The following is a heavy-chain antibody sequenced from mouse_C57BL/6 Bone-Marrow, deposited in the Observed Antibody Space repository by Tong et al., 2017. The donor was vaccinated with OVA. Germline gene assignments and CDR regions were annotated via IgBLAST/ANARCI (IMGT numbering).Heavy chain of an antibody. Sequence: EVQLQESGAELAKPGASVKMSCKASGYTFTDYYMNWVKQSHRKSLEWIGVINPYNGGTSYNQKFKGKATLTVDKSSSTAYMELNSLTSEDSAVYYCAREDYDDWGQGTTLTVSS. CDR1: GYTFTDYY. V-gene: IGHV1-19*01. CDR3: AREDYDD. D-gene: IGHD2-4*01. J-gene: IGHJ2*01. CDR2: INPYNGGT.